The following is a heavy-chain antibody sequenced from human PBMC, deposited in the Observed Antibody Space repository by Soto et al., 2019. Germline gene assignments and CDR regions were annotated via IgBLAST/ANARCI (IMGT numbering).Heavy chain of an antibody. V-gene: IGHV1-2*02. D-gene: IGHD2-2*01. J-gene: IGHJ6*02. CDR1: GYTFTGYY. CDR3: ASFLCSSSCYLFYGMDV. Sequence: ASVNVSCKASGYTFTGYYMLWVRQVPGQGLEWMGWINPNSGDTKYVQEFQGRVTMTRDTSISTAYMELSRLSSDDTAVYYCASFLCSSSCYLFYGMDVWGQGTTVTVSS. CDR2: INPNSGDT.